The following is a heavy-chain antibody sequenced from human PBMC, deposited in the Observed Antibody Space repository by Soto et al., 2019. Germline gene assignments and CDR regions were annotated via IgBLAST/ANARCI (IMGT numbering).Heavy chain of an antibody. J-gene: IGHJ5*02. D-gene: IGHD6-19*01. CDR1: GYTFTSYY. CDR3: ARDPVGSIAVAGTRNNWFDP. V-gene: IGHV1-46*01. Sequence: GASVKVSCKASGYTFTSYYMHWVRQAPGQGLEWMGIINPSGGSTSYAQKFQGRVTMTRDTSTGTVYMELSSLRSEDTAVYYCARDPVGSIAVAGTRNNWFDPWGQGTLVTVSS. CDR2: INPSGGST.